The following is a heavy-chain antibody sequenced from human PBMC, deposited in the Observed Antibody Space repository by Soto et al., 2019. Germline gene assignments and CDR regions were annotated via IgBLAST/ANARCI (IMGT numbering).Heavy chain of an antibody. V-gene: IGHV3-30*03. CDR1: GFTFSSYG. Sequence: GGSLRLSCAASGFTFSSYGMHWVRQAPGKGLEWVAVISYDGSNKYYADSVKGRFTISRDNSKNTLYLQMNSLRAEDTAVYYCARSPYYYDSSGTSDYWGQGTLVTVSS. J-gene: IGHJ4*02. D-gene: IGHD3-22*01. CDR3: ARSPYYYDSSGTSDY. CDR2: ISYDGSNK.